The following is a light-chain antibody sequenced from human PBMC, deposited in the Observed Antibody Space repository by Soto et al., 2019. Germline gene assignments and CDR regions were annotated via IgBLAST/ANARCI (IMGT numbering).Light chain of an antibody. V-gene: IGLV1-40*01. CDR1: SSNIGAGYD. CDR3: QSYDSSLSGSVV. CDR2: GNS. J-gene: IGLJ2*01. Sequence: QSALTQPPSVSGAPGQRVTISCTGSSSNIGAGYDVHWYEQLPGTAPKLLIYGNSNRPSGVPDRFSGSKSGTSASLAITGLQAEDEADYYRQSYDSSLSGSVVFGGGTKLTVL.